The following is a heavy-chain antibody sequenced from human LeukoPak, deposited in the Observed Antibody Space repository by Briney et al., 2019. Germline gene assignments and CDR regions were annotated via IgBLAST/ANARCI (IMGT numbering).Heavy chain of an antibody. J-gene: IGHJ4*02. V-gene: IGHV3-30*01. D-gene: IGHD5-12*01. CDR1: GFTFSSYA. CDR2: ISYDGSNK. Sequence: GGSLRLSCAASGFTFSSYAMYWVRQAPGKGLEWVAVISYDGSNKYYADSVKGRFTISRDNSKNTLYLQMNSLRAEDTAVYYCASSGYSGYDSFFDYWGQGTLVTVSS. CDR3: ASSGYSGYDSFFDY.